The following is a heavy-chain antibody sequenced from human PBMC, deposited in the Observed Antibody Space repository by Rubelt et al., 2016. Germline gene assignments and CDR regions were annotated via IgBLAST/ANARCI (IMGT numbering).Heavy chain of an antibody. CDR1: CD. CDR3: ARRSFYYGSGMFQNNYHVPNEIDY. D-gene: IGHD3-10*01. CDR2: ISGSGGST. J-gene: IGHJ4*02. Sequence: CDMSWVRQAPGKGLEWVSAISGSGGSTYYADSVKGRFTISRDNSKNTLYLQMNSLRAEDTAVYYCARRSFYYGSGMFQNNYHVPNEIDYWGQGTLVTVSS. V-gene: IGHV3-23*01.